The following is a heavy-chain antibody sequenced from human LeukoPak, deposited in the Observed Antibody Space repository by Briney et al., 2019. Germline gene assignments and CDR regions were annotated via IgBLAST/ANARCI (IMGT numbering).Heavy chain of an antibody. CDR3: AREPLAAAGDYFDY. CDR1: GFTFSVAA. CDR2: IYSGGST. D-gene: IGHD6-13*01. Sequence: TGGSLRLSCAASGFTFSVAAMTWVRQAPGKGLEWVSVIYSGGSTYYADSVKGRFTISRDNSKNTLYLQMNSLRAEDTAVYYCAREPLAAAGDYFDYWGQGTLVTVSS. J-gene: IGHJ4*02. V-gene: IGHV3-66*01.